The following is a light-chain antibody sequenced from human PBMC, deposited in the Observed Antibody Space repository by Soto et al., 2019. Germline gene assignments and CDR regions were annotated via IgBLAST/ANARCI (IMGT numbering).Light chain of an antibody. V-gene: IGLV2-23*02. CDR1: SRDVGNYNL. CDR3: CSYADTNTRV. CDR2: EVN. J-gene: IGLJ3*02. Sequence: QSALTQPASVSGSPGQSITISCTGTSRDVGNYNLVSWYQQHPGKAPKLMIYEVNKRPSGVSNRFSGSKSGNTASLTISGLQTEDEADYYCCSYADTNTRVFGGGTKLTVL.